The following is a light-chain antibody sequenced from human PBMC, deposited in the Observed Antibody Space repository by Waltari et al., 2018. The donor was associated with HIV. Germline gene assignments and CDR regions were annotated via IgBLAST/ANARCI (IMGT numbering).Light chain of an antibody. V-gene: IGKV1-13*02. J-gene: IGKJ2*03. CDR2: DAS. Sequence: AIQLTQSPSSLSASVGDRVTISCRASQGISTALAWYQQKPGKAPELLIYDASHLESGVPSRFSGSGSGTDCTLTINSLQPEDFATYYCQQFYSSPYSFGQGTKLEIK. CDR1: QGISTA. CDR3: QQFYSSPYS.